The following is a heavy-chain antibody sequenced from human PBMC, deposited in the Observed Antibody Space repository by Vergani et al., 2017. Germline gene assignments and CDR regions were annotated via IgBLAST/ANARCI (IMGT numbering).Heavy chain of an antibody. Sequence: EVQLVESGGGLVQPGGSLRLSCAASGFTFSSYWMSWVRQAPGKGLEWVANIKQDGSEKYYVDSVKGRFTISRDNAKNSRYLQMNSLRAEDTAVYYCAREGPPCSGGSCYPGAHDYWGQGTLVTVSS. D-gene: IGHD2-15*01. CDR1: GFTFSSYW. J-gene: IGHJ4*02. CDR3: AREGPPCSGGSCYPGAHDY. CDR2: IKQDGSEK. V-gene: IGHV3-7*03.